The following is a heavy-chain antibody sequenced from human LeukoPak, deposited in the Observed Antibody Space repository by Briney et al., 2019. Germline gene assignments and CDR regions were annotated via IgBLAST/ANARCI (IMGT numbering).Heavy chain of an antibody. V-gene: IGHV6-1*01. CDR2: TYYRSKWYN. CDR3: PSSQSAYYYGMAV. D-gene: IGHD4/OR15-4a*01. J-gene: IGHJ6*02. Sequence: SQTLSLTCAISGDSVSSNSAAWIWIRQSPSRGLEWLGRTYYRSKWYNDYAVSVKIRITINPDTSKKQFSLQLNSVTPEATAVYYCPSSQSAYYYGMAVWGQGTTVTVSS. CDR1: GDSVSSNSAA.